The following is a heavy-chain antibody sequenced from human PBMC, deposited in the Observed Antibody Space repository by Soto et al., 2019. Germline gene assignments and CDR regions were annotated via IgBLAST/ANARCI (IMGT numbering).Heavy chain of an antibody. CDR1: GYTFTSYG. CDR2: ISAYNGNT. J-gene: IGHJ5*02. V-gene: IGHV1-18*01. D-gene: IGHD6-19*01. Sequence: ASVKVSCKASGYTFTSYGISWVRQAPGQGLEWMGWISAYNGNTNYAQKLQGRVTMTTDTSTSTAYMELRSLRSDDTAVYYCARDHSPISASIAVAGKVWFEPWGQGTLVTVSS. CDR3: ARDHSPISASIAVAGKVWFEP.